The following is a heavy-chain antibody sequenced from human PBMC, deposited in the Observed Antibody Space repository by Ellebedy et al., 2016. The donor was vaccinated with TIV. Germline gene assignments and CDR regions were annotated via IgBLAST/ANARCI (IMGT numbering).Heavy chain of an antibody. J-gene: IGHJ4*02. Sequence: GESLKISCAASGFTFSSYWMHWVRQAPGKGLVWVSRINSDGSSTSYADSVKGRFTISRDNSKNTLYLQMNSLRAEDTAVYYCARDFAGTWGFGYWGQGTLVTVSS. CDR1: GFTFSSYW. CDR3: ARDFAGTWGFGY. CDR2: INSDGSST. D-gene: IGHD6-13*01. V-gene: IGHV3-74*01.